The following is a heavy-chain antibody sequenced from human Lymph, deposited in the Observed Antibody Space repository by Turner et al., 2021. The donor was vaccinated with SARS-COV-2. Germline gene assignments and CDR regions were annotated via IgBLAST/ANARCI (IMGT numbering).Heavy chain of an antibody. CDR3: ARYGSGGYFYYGLDV. Sequence: QVQLVESGGGVVQPGRSLRRSCSASGFTFSTYAINWVRQAAGKGLEWVAVISDDGSNKYYADSVKGRFTISRDNSKNTLYLQMNSLRAEDTAVYYCARYGSGGYFYYGLDVWGQGTTVTVSS. CDR1: GFTFSTYA. D-gene: IGHD3-10*01. V-gene: IGHV3-30*04. J-gene: IGHJ6*02. CDR2: ISDDGSNK.